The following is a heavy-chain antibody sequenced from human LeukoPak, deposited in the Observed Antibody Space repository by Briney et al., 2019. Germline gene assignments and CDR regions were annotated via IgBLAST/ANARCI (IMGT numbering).Heavy chain of an antibody. CDR3: ARRRGWKQQLVYFDY. D-gene: IGHD6-13*01. CDR1: GGSISSYY. Sequence: PSETLSLTCTVSGGSISSYYRSWIRQPPGKGLEWIGYLFHSGTPRYNPSLKSRVTISADTSKNQFFLTLNSTTAADTAVYFCARRRGWKQQLVYFDYWGQGTLATVSS. J-gene: IGHJ4*02. V-gene: IGHV4-59*08. CDR2: LFHSGTP.